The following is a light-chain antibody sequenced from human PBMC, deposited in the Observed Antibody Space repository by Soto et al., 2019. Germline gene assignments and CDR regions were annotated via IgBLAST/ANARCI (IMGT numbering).Light chain of an antibody. V-gene: IGLV2-14*01. CDR2: EVT. J-gene: IGLJ1*01. Sequence: QSVLTQPASVSGSPGQSITISCTGTSSDVGRFNFVSWFQQHPGKAPKLLIYEVTKRPSGVSNRFSGSKSGNTASLTISGLQTEDEADYYCSSYTTRSTYVFGTGNKVTVL. CDR1: SSDVGRFNF. CDR3: SSYTTRSTYV.